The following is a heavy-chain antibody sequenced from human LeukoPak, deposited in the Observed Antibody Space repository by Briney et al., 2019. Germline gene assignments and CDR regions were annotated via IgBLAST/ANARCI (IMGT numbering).Heavy chain of an antibody. J-gene: IGHJ4*02. CDR1: GYSFTSYW. D-gene: IGHD5-18*01. CDR3: ARRGEAMDPFDY. CDR2: IYPGDSDT. V-gene: IGHV5-51*01. Sequence: PGESPKISCKDSGYSFTSYWIGWVRQMPGKGLEWMGIIYPGDSDTRYSPSFQGQVTISADKSINTAYLQWSSLKASDTAIYYCARRGEAMDPFDYWGQGTLVTVSS.